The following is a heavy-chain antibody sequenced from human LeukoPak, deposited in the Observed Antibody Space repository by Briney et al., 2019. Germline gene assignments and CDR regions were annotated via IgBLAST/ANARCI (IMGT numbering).Heavy chain of an antibody. CDR3: ARILWSGYSYFVY. CDR1: GFTFSSYV. Sequence: GGSLRLSCAASGFTFSSYVMSWVRQAPGKGLEWVSAITGSGGSTYYADSVKGRFTISRDNSKNTLYLQMNSLRAEDTAVYYCARILWSGYSYFVYWGQGTLVTVSS. J-gene: IGHJ4*02. D-gene: IGHD3-3*01. V-gene: IGHV3-23*01. CDR2: ITGSGGST.